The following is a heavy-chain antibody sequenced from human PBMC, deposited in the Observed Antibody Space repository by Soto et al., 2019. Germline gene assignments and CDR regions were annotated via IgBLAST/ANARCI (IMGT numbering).Heavy chain of an antibody. Sequence: QVQLQESGPGLVKPSQTLSLTCTVSGGSISIGGYYWTWIRQHPGKGLEWIGYNYYSGITYYHPSLKSRVTISLDTSKNQFSLKLSSVTAADTAVYYCARGSSIAGLYYGMDVWGQVTTVTVSS. J-gene: IGHJ6*02. D-gene: IGHD6-6*01. CDR1: GGSISIGGYY. CDR2: NYYSGIT. V-gene: IGHV4-31*03. CDR3: ARGSSIAGLYYGMDV.